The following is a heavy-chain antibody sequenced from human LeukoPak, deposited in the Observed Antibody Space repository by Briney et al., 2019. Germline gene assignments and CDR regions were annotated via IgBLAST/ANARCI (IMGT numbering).Heavy chain of an antibody. CDR2: ISGSGGST. D-gene: IGHD3-3*01. J-gene: IGHJ4*02. CDR3: AKDPDDFWSGYYPFDY. Sequence: GGSLRLFCAASGFTFSSYAMSWVRQAPGKGLEWVSAISGSGGSTYYADSVKGRFTISRDNSKNTLYLQMNSLRAEDTAVYYCAKDPDDFWSGYYPFDYWGQGTLVTVSS. V-gene: IGHV3-23*01. CDR1: GFTFSSYA.